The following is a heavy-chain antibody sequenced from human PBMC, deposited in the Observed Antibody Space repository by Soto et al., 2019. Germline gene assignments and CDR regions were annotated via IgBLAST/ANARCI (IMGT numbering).Heavy chain of an antibody. CDR1: GGSISSYY. D-gene: IGHD1-26*01. CDR2: IYTSGST. Sequence: SETLSLTCTVSGGSISSYYWSWIRQPAGKGLEWIGRIYTSGSTNYNPSLKSRVTMSVDTSKNQFSLKLSSVTAADTAVYYCAREWLPGELLRGVDAFDIWGQGTLVTVSS. V-gene: IGHV4-4*07. J-gene: IGHJ3*02. CDR3: AREWLPGELLRGVDAFDI.